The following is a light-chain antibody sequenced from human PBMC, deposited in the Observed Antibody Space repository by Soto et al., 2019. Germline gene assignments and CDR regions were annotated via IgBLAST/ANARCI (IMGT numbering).Light chain of an antibody. CDR2: AAS. CDR3: LQDYDYPYT. V-gene: IGKV1-6*02. CDR1: QGIRDD. J-gene: IGKJ2*01. Sequence: AIQMTQSPSSLSASFGDRVTITCRASQGIRDDLGWYQQKPGKAPKLLIYAASNLQSGVPSRFSGSGSGTDLTLIISSLQPEDFATYYCLQDYDYPYTFGQGTKLEIK.